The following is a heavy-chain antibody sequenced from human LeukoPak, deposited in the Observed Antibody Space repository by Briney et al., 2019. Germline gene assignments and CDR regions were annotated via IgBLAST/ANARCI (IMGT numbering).Heavy chain of an antibody. V-gene: IGHV3-48*04. CDR1: GFDFSTYS. Sequence: PGGSLRLSCAASGFDFSTYSIDWVRQAPGKGLEWVSYISSSSSNIYHAASVKGRFTISRDNAKNSLHLQMNSLRAEDTAVYYCARVGRSGWTVDYWGQGTLVTVSS. D-gene: IGHD6-19*01. J-gene: IGHJ4*02. CDR3: ARVGRSGWTVDY. CDR2: ISSSSSNI.